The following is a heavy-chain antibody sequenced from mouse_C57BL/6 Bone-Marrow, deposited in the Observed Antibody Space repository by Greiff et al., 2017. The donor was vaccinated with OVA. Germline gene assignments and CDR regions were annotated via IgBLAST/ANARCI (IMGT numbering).Heavy chain of an antibody. D-gene: IGHD2-4*01. J-gene: IGHJ4*01. Sequence: QVQLKQSGAELARPGASVKLSCKASGYTFTSYGISWVKQRTGQGLEWIGEIYPRSGNTYYNEKFKGKATLTADKSSSTAYMELRSLTSEDSAVYFCIYYDYDGYAMDYWGQGTSVTVSS. CDR2: IYPRSGNT. CDR1: GYTFTSYG. V-gene: IGHV1-81*01. CDR3: IYYDYDGYAMDY.